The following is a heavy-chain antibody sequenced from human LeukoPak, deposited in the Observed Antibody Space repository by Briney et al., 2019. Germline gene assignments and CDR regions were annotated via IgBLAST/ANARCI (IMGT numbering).Heavy chain of an antibody. CDR1: GGSFSGYY. D-gene: IGHD2-15*01. Sequence: SETLSLTCAVYGGSFSGYYWSWIRQPPGKGLEWIGEIYHSGSTNYNSPLKSRVTISVDTSKNQFSLKLSSVTAADTAVYYCARTRVMGGSCYDYWGQGTLVTVSS. CDR2: IYHSGST. CDR3: ARTRVMGGSCYDY. J-gene: IGHJ4*02. V-gene: IGHV4-34*01.